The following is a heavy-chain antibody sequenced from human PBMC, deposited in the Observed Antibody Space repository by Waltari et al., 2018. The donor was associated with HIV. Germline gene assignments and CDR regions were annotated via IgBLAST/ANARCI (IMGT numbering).Heavy chain of an antibody. CDR3: ARVESSLSLGYYYDY. D-gene: IGHD3-22*01. Sequence: EIQLVETGGTLIQPGGSLRLSCAASGFTVSSTYMSWVRQAPGKGLEWVSIIHRDYSTYYAYSVKGRFTISKDNSKNTLYLQVSSLRAEDTAVYYCARVESSLSLGYYYDYWGQGTLVTVSS. CDR1: GFTVSSTY. J-gene: IGHJ4*02. CDR2: IHRDYST. V-gene: IGHV3-53*02.